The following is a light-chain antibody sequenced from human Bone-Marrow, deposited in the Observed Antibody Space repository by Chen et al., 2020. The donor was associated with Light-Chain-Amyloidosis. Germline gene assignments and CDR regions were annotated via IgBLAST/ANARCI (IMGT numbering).Light chain of an antibody. CDR1: SSDVGSYNL. V-gene: IGLV2-23*02. Sequence: QSALTQPASVSGSPGPSITISCTGPSSDVGSYNLVSWYQQHPGKAPQLMIYEVTKRPSGVSNRFSGSKSGNTASLTISGLQTEDEADYYCCSYAGSSTLVFGGGTKLTVL. CDR2: EVT. CDR3: CSYAGSSTLV. J-gene: IGLJ2*01.